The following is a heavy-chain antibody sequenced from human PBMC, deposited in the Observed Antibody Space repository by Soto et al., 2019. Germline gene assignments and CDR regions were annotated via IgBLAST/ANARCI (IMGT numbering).Heavy chain of an antibody. D-gene: IGHD1-26*01. CDR1: GYTFTSYG. V-gene: IGHV1-18*01. CDR3: ARDRSGNYGGTTFDY. CDR2: ISAYNGNT. J-gene: IGHJ4*02. Sequence: GASVKVSCKASGYTFTSYGISWVRQAPGQGLEWMGWISAYNGNTNYTQKLQGRVTMTADTSTSTAYMELRSLRSDDTAVYYCARDRSGNYGGTTFDYWGQGTLVTVSS.